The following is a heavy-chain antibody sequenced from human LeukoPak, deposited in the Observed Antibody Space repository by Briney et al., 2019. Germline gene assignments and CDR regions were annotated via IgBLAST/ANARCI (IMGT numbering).Heavy chain of an antibody. Sequence: GVSVKVSCKASGYTFTSYAMNWVRQAPGQGLEWMGWINTNTGNPTYAQGFTGRFVFSLDTSVSTAYLQISSLKAEDTAVYYCARGGRVDWRLYNWFDPWGQGTLVTVSS. CDR2: INTNTGNP. J-gene: IGHJ5*02. CDR3: ARGGRVDWRLYNWFDP. CDR1: GYTFTSYA. D-gene: IGHD3-9*01. V-gene: IGHV7-4-1*02.